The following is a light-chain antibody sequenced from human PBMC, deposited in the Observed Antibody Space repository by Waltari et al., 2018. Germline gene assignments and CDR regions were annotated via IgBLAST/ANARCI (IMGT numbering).Light chain of an antibody. Sequence: EIALTQSPGTLSLSVGERATVSCRASESVSRALAWYQQKPGQAPRLLIYGASTRATGIPDSFSGSGSGTDFSRTISRLEPDDFAVYYCQHYLRLPVTFGQGTTVEI. V-gene: IGKV3-20*01. CDR3: QHYLRLPVT. J-gene: IGKJ1*01. CDR1: ESVSRA. CDR2: GAS.